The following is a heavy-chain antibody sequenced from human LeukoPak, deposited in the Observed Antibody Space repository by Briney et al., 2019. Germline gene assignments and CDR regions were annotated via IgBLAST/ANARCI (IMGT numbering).Heavy chain of an antibody. V-gene: IGHV2-5*02. J-gene: IGHJ4*02. Sequence: SGPTLVNPTQTLTLTCTFSGFSLSTSGVGVGWIRQPPGKALEWLALIYWDDDKRYSPSLKSRLTITKDTSKNQVVLTMTNMDPVDTATYHCAHRSGVYCSGDSCYKDWGQGTLVTVSS. CDR3: AHRSGVYCSGDSCYKD. CDR2: IYWDDDK. CDR1: GFSLSTSGVG. D-gene: IGHD2-15*01.